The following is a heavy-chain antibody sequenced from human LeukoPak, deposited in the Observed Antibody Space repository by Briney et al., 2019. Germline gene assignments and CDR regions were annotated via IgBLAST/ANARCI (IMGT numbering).Heavy chain of an antibody. CDR1: GYSFTSYW. D-gene: IGHD2-2*01. V-gene: IGHV5-51*01. Sequence: GESLKISCKGSGYSFTSYWIGWVRQMPGKGLEWIGIIYPGDSDTRYSPSFQGQVTISADKSISTAYLQWSSLKASDTAMYYCARLSSRYCSSTSCYGQPIDYWGQETLVTVSS. CDR2: IYPGDSDT. J-gene: IGHJ4*02. CDR3: ARLSSRYCSSTSCYGQPIDY.